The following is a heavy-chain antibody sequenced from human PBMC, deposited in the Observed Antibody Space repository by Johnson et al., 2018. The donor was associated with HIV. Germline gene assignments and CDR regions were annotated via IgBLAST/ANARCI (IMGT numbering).Heavy chain of an antibody. CDR2: ISGGGVNT. Sequence: VQVVESGGGVVQPGRSLRLSCAASGFTFSSYAMHWVRQAPGKGLEWVSAISGGGVNTYFADSVKGRFTISRDNSKNSLYLQMNSLRAEDTAVYYCARDWDAFDIWGQGTMVTVSS. CDR3: ARDWDAFDI. CDR1: GFTFSSYA. V-gene: IGHV3-23*04. J-gene: IGHJ3*02.